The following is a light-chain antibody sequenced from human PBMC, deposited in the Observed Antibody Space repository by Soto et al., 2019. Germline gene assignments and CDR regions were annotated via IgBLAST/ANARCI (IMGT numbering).Light chain of an antibody. CDR1: QSVDTAY. Sequence: IVLTQSPGTLSLSPGEGATLSCRASQSVDTAYLAWYQQKPGQAPRLLIYSASNRATGFPDRFSGSGSGTDFTLTISRLEPEDVAGYYCQQYGRSPYTFGQGTKLAIK. CDR3: QQYGRSPYT. V-gene: IGKV3-20*01. J-gene: IGKJ2*01. CDR2: SAS.